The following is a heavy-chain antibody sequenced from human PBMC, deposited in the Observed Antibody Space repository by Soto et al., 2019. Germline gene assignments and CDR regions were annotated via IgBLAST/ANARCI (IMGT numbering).Heavy chain of an antibody. Sequence: QVQVVQSGAEVKKPGASVKVSCKTSGYTFTNYHVHWVRQAPGQGLEWMGAINPNGGSTTYAQHLQGRVTMTSDSSTSIVYMEMGSLRSDYSAVYYCALPKNTLGWYNFWGQGTLVTVS. V-gene: IGHV1-46*01. CDR1: GYTFTNYH. CDR3: ALPKNTLGWYNF. J-gene: IGHJ4*02. CDR2: INPNGGST. D-gene: IGHD6-19*01.